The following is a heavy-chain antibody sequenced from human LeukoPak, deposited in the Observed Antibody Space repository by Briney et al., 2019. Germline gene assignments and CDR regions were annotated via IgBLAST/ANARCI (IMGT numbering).Heavy chain of an antibody. Sequence: ETLSLTCTVSGGSISSYCWSWIRQPPGKGLEWIGYMYYSGSTNYNPSLKSRVTISVDTSKNQFSLKLSSVTAADTAVYYCAGRLWRRDGYNLSAFDIWGQGTMVTVSS. V-gene: IGHV4-59*01. CDR3: AGRLWRRDGYNLSAFDI. D-gene: IGHD5-24*01. CDR2: MYYSGST. CDR1: GGSISSYC. J-gene: IGHJ3*02.